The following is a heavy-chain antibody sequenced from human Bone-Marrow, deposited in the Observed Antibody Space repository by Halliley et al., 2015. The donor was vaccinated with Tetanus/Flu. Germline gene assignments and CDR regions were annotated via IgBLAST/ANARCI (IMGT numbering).Heavy chain of an antibody. D-gene: IGHD3-16*01. Sequence: LEWIGYMYYDGNMYYNPSLRSRVTISVDTSKSHLSLRLTSVTAADTAVYYCARSFGAVIAHFDSWGQGSLVTVSS. V-gene: IGHV4-31*02. CDR3: ARSFGAVIAHFDS. J-gene: IGHJ4*02. CDR2: MYYDGNM.